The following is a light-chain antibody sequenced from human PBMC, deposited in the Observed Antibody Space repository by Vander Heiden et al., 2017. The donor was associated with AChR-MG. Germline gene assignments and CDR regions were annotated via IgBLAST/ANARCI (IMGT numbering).Light chain of an antibody. V-gene: IGKV1-39*01. J-gene: IGKJ4*01. Sequence: IQMTQSPSTLTASVGDRVTITCRSSHDIANFLSWYQQKPGKAPQLLIDAASTLQSGVPSRFSGSGGGRDFILTISSLQRDDSATYFCQQTNAIPLTFGAGTKVEI. CDR3: QQTNAIPLT. CDR1: HDIANF. CDR2: AAS.